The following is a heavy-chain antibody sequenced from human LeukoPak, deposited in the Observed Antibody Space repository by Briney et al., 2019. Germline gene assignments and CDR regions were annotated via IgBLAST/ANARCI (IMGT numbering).Heavy chain of an antibody. J-gene: IGHJ4*02. V-gene: IGHV1-69*05. CDR3: ARVPLRGYDSSGHCLYYFDY. CDR1: GGTFSSYA. CDR2: IIPIFGTA. D-gene: IGHD3-22*01. Sequence: ASVKVSCKASGGTFSSYAISWVRQAPGQGLEWMGGIIPIFGTANYAQKFQGRVTITTDESTSTAYMELSSLRSEDTAVYYCARVPLRGYDSSGHCLYYFDYWGQGTLVTVSS.